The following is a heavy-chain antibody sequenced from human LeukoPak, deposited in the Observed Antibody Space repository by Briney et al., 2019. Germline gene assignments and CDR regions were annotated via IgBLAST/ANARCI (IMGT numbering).Heavy chain of an antibody. V-gene: IGHV3-48*03. CDR1: GFTFSSYE. D-gene: IGHD6-19*01. CDR3: ARDRVGVGGNGWEN. J-gene: IGHJ4*02. CDR2: ISSSGSTI. Sequence: GGSLRLSCAASGFTFSSYEMNWVRQAPGKGLEWVSYISSSGSTIYYADSVKGRFTISRDNAKNSLYLQMNSLRAEDTAVYFCARDRVGVGGNGWENWGQGTLVTVSS.